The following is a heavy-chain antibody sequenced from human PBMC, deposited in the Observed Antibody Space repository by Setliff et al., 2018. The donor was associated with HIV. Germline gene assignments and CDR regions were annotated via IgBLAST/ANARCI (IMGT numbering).Heavy chain of an antibody. CDR3: ARQGQLGSE. CDR1: GGSIYGSDYY. Sequence: ETLSLTCTVSGGSIYGSDYYWGWIRQPPGKGLESIGSIYYSGSTYYKPSLKSRVTIPVDTSKNQFSLKLSSVTAADTAVYYCARQGQLGSEWGQGTLVTVSS. V-gene: IGHV4-39*01. CDR2: IYYSGST. J-gene: IGHJ4*02. D-gene: IGHD1-1*01.